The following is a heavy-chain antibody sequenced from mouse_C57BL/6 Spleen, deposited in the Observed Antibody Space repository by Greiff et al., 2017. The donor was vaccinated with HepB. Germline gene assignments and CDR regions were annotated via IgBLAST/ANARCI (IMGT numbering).Heavy chain of an antibody. D-gene: IGHD1-1*01. V-gene: IGHV5-17*01. J-gene: IGHJ3*01. CDR3: ARPYYYGSSSWFAC. CDR2: ISSGSSTI. Sequence: EVQVVESGGGLVKPGGSLKLSCAASGFTFSDYGMHWVRQAPEKGLEWVAYISSGSSTIYYADTVKGRLTISRDNAKNTLFLQMTSLRSEDTAMYYCARPYYYGSSSWFACWGQGTLVTVSA. CDR1: GFTFSDYG.